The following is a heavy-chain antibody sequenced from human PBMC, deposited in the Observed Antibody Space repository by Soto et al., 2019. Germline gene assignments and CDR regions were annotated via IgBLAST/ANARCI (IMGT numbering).Heavy chain of an antibody. V-gene: IGHV3-11*06. D-gene: IGHD1-1*01. J-gene: IGHJ4*02. CDR2: ISQTGAYT. Sequence: QVQMVESGGALVKPGGSLRLSCAASGFTFSDYYISWVRQAPGRGLEWLSYISQTGAYTNYADSVRGRFTISRDNAKNSLYLQMNSLRAEDTAVYYCTSAERGKTGVRVRGQGTLVTVSS. CDR1: GFTFSDYY. CDR3: TSAERGKTGVRV.